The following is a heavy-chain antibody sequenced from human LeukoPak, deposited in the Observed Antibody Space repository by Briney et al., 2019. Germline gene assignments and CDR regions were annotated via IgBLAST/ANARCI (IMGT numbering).Heavy chain of an antibody. V-gene: IGHV3-7*01. CDR3: ARHNLYSSGLIGYSDY. Sequence: PGGSLRLSCAASGFTFSSYWMSWVRQAPGKGLEWVANIKQDGSEKYYVGSVKGRFTISRDNAKNSLYLQMNSLRAEDTAVYYCARHNLYSSGLIGYSDYWGQGTLVTVSS. CDR2: IKQDGSEK. CDR1: GFTFSSYW. J-gene: IGHJ4*02. D-gene: IGHD6-19*01.